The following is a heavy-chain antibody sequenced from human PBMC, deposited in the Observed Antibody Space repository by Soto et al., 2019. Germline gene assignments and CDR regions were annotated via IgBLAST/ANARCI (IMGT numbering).Heavy chain of an antibody. J-gene: IGHJ3*02. Sequence: GGSLRLSCTASGFTFGDYAMSWFRQAPGKGLEWVGFIRSKAYGGTTEYAASGKGRFTISRDDSKSIAYLQMNSLKTEDTAVYYCTRPLPFYDFWSGRDDAFDIWGQGTMVTVSS. CDR1: GFTFGDYA. CDR3: TRPLPFYDFWSGRDDAFDI. V-gene: IGHV3-49*03. D-gene: IGHD3-3*01. CDR2: IRSKAYGGTT.